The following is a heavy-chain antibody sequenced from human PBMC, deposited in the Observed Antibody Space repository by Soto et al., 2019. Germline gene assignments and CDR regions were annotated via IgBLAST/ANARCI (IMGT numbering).Heavy chain of an antibody. CDR3: VLGFGTIDF. V-gene: IGHV1-8*03. CDR1: GYTFTTYD. J-gene: IGHJ4*02. D-gene: IGHD3-10*01. CDR2: MNHKRGYT. Sequence: QVQLVQSGAEVKKPGASVKVSCKASGYTFTTYDINCVRQATGQGLEWVGCMNHKRGYTGFAQTFQGRVPITTDTPIIPAYMELSSMRPEDPAVYYGVLGFGTIDFLGQGTLVTVSS.